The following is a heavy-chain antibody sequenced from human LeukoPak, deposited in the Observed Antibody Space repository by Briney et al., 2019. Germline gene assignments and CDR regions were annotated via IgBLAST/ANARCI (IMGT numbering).Heavy chain of an antibody. D-gene: IGHD6-19*01. J-gene: IGHJ4*02. Sequence: SETLSLTCTVSGGSISSNYWSWIRQPPGKGLESIGYIYYSGSTNYNPSLKSRVTMSVDTSKNQFSLKVSSVTAADTAVYYCAKLVTSGWYYDYWGQGTLVTVSS. V-gene: IGHV4-59*08. CDR2: IYYSGST. CDR3: AKLVTSGWYYDY. CDR1: GGSISSNY.